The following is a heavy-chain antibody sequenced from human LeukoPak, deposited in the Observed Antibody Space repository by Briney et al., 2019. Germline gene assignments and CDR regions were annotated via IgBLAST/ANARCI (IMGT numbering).Heavy chain of an antibody. J-gene: IGHJ5*02. D-gene: IGHD1-7*01. CDR3: ARANSYNWNYSWFDP. CDR1: GGSISSYY. V-gene: IGHV4-59*01. Sequence: ASETLSLTCTVSGGSISSYYWSWIRQPPGKGLEWIGYIYYSGSTNYNPSLKSRVTISVDTSKNQFPLKLSSVTAADTAVYYCARANSYNWNYSWFDPWGQGTLVTVSS. CDR2: IYYSGST.